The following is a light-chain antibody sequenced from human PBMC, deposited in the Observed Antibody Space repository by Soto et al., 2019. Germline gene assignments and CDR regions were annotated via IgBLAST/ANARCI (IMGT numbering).Light chain of an antibody. CDR3: GTWDGSLSAGV. CDR2: ENN. J-gene: IGLJ2*01. V-gene: IGLV1-51*02. CDR1: SSNIGNNY. Sequence: QAVVTQPPSVSAAPGQTVTISCSGSSSNIGNNYVSWYQQLPGTAPKLLIYENNKRPSGIPDRFSGSKSGTSATLGITGLQTGDEADYFCGTWDGSLSAGVFGGGTKLTVL.